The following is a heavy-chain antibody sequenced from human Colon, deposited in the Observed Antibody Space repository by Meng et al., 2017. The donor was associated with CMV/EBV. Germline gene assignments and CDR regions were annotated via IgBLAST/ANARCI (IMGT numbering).Heavy chain of an antibody. CDR1: GLSFNSYA. Sequence: GESLKISCVFSGLSFNSYALSWVRQAPGKGLEWVATISSSSSYIYYADSVKGRFTISRDNAKNSLYLQMNSLRAEDTAVYYCARESPPGNEFDPWGQGTLVTVSS. CDR2: ISSSSSYI. J-gene: IGHJ5*02. D-gene: IGHD1-14*01. V-gene: IGHV3-21*01. CDR3: ARESPPGNEFDP.